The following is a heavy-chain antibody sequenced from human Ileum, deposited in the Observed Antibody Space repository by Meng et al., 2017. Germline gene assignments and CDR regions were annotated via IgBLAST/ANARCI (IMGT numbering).Heavy chain of an antibody. D-gene: IGHD2-2*01. Sequence: QVLLQQSVPGLVKHSQTLSLTCPISGDSVPSNTAAWNWIRRSPSRGLEWLGRTYYKSRWYNGYAASVKSRITINPDTSKNQFSLQLNSVTSEDTAVYYCARDSHCSGSSCANYFDYWGQGTLVTVSS. CDR2: TYYKSRWYN. J-gene: IGHJ4*02. CDR3: ARDSHCSGSSCANYFDY. V-gene: IGHV6-1*01. CDR1: GDSVPSNTAA.